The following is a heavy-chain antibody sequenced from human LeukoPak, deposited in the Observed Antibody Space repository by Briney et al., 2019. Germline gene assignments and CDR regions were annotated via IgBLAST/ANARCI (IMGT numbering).Heavy chain of an antibody. V-gene: IGHV3-7*01. J-gene: IGHJ4*02. Sequence: GGSLRLSCAASGFTFSSYWMSWVRQAPGKGLEWVANIKQDGSEKYYVDSVKGRFTTSRDNAKKSLYLQMNSLRDEDTAVYYCARDFFAFGGVIALLDYWGQGTLVTVSS. D-gene: IGHD3-16*02. CDR1: GFTFSSYW. CDR3: ARDFFAFGGVIALLDY. CDR2: IKQDGSEK.